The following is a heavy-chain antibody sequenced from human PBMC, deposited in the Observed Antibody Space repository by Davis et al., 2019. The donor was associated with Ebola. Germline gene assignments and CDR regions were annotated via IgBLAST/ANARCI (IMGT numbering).Heavy chain of an antibody. CDR2: IWYDGSNK. CDR3: ARGTDRYYYDSSGYAFQH. J-gene: IGHJ1*01. Sequence: GESLKISCAASGFTFSSYGVHWVRQAPGKGLEWVAVIWYDGSNKYYADSVKGRFTISRDNSKNTLYLQMNSLRAEDTAVYYCARGTDRYYYDSSGYAFQHWGQGTLVTVSS. D-gene: IGHD3-22*01. V-gene: IGHV3-33*01. CDR1: GFTFSSYG.